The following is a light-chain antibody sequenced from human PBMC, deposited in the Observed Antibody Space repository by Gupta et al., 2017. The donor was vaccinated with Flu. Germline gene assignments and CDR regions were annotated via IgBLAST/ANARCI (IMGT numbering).Light chain of an antibody. Sequence: GDRVTITCRASQSISSYLNWYQQKPGKAPKLLIYAASSLQSGVPSRFSGSGSGTDFTLTISSLQPEDFATYYCQQSYSTPVTFGQGTKVEI. CDR3: QQSYSTPVT. CDR2: AAS. J-gene: IGKJ1*01. CDR1: QSISSY. V-gene: IGKV1-39*01.